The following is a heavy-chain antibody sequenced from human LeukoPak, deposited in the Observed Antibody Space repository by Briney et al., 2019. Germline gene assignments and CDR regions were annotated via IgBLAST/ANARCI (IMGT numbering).Heavy chain of an antibody. J-gene: IGHJ3*02. CDR1: GGSIISSDYH. Sequence: PSETLSLTCTVSGGSIISSDYHWGWVRQPPGKGLEWIGTISYSGNTDYNPSLRSRVTISVDTSNNQFSLRLGSVTATDTAVYHCARHCCSGPAKRVFDIWGQGTMVTVSS. V-gene: IGHV4-39*01. D-gene: IGHD2-15*01. CDR3: ARHCCSGPAKRVFDI. CDR2: ISYSGNT.